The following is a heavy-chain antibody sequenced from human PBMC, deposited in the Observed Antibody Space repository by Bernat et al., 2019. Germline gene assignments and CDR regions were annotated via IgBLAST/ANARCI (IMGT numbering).Heavy chain of an antibody. D-gene: IGHD3-16*01. J-gene: IGHJ4*02. CDR2: IKQDGSET. CDR1: GFTFTSYW. V-gene: IGHV3-7*03. Sequence: EMQLVASGGVLVQPGGSLRLSCAASGFTFTSYWMAWVRQTPGEGLEWVANIKQDGSETYYADSVKGRFTISRDNAKNALYLQMDSLRAADTALCYCVRDATRGGDFDYWGQGTLVTVSS. CDR3: VRDATRGGDFDY.